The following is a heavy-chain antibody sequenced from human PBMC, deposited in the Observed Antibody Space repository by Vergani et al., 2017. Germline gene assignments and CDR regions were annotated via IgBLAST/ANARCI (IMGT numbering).Heavy chain of an antibody. J-gene: IGHJ4*02. CDR1: GGSISSSSYY. CDR2: ISHSGST. V-gene: IGHV4-39*07. CDR3: ASAAYFDY. Sequence: QVQLQESGPGLVKPSETLSLTCTVSGGSISSSSYYWGWIRQPPGKGLEWIGSISHSGSTYYNPSLKSRVTISVDTSKNQFSLNLSSVTAADTAVYYCASAAYFDYWGQGTLVTVSS.